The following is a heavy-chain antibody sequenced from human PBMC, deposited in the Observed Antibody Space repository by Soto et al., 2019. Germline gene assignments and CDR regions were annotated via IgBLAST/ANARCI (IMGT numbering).Heavy chain of an antibody. D-gene: IGHD2-15*01. CDR2: INSGSSTM. CDR1: GFTFNSYS. CDR3: ARVPGYCGGGSCYSQYFQR. J-gene: IGHJ1*01. Sequence: EVQLVESGGGLVQPGGSLRLTCAASGFTFNSYSMNWVRQAPGKGLEWVSYINSGSSTMYYADSVKGRFTISRDNAKNSLYLQMNSLRAEDTAVYYCARVPGYCGGGSCYSQYFQRWRQGTLVTVSS. V-gene: IGHV3-48*01.